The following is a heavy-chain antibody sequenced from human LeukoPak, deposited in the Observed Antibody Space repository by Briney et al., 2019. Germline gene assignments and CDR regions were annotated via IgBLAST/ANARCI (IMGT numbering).Heavy chain of an antibody. CDR1: VCTFIIYA. D-gene: IGHD3-16*02. Sequence: GASVNVSFKASVCTFIIYAISWVRQAPGQGLEWMGGIIPIFGTANYAQKFQGRVTITADESTSTAYMELSSLRSEDTAVYYCGLRLGELSEVDYWGQGTLVTVSS. J-gene: IGHJ4*02. V-gene: IGHV1-69*13. CDR2: IIPIFGTA. CDR3: GLRLGELSEVDY.